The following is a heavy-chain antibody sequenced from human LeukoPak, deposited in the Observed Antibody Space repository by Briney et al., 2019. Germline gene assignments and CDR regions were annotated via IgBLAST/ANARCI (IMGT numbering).Heavy chain of an antibody. D-gene: IGHD3-22*01. CDR2: IGTDGSYI. V-gene: IGHV3-21*04. CDR1: GFTFSSHN. CDR3: AKEEDYYDSSGYYSGNWFDP. Sequence: PGGSLRLSCAASGFTFSSHNMNWVRQAPMKGLEWVSSIGTDGSYIYYADSVQGRFTISRDNSKNTLYLQMNSLRAEDTAVYYCAKEEDYYDSSGYYSGNWFDPWGQGTLVTVSS. J-gene: IGHJ5*02.